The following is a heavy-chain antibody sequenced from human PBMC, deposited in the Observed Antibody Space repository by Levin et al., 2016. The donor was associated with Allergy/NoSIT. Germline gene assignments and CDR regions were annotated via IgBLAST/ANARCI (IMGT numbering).Heavy chain of an antibody. D-gene: IGHD3-3*01. CDR1: GFTFSSYG. J-gene: IGHJ4*02. CDR3: ARSEDVSSRFYFFDY. Sequence: GESLKISCAASGFTFSSYGMHWVRQAPGKGLEWVAVIWYDGSNKYYADSVKGRFTISRDNSKNTLYLQMNSLRAEDTAVYYCARSEDVSSRFYFFDYWGQGTLVIVSS. CDR2: IWYDGSNK. V-gene: IGHV3-33*01.